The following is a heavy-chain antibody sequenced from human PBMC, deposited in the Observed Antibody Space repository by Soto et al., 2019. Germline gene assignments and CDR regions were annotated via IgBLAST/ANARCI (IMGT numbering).Heavy chain of an antibody. D-gene: IGHD4-4*01. V-gene: IGHV3-23*01. CDR2: ISANGGST. J-gene: IGHJ6*02. CDR3: AKSERDYSHHPLNYFYGMDV. Sequence: EMQLLESGGGLVQPGGSLRLSCAASGFTFRIYAVTWVRQAPGKGLEWVSSISANGGSTYYEHSVKGRFTISRDNSKNTLYLQMISQRAEDTAVCYCAKSERDYSHHPLNYFYGMDVWGQGTTVTVSS. CDR1: GFTFRIYA.